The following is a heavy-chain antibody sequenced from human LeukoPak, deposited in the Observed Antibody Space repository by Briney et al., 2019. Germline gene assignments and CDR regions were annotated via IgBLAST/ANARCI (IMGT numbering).Heavy chain of an antibody. V-gene: IGHV4-38-2*01. CDR2: SYHSGST. D-gene: IGHD3-3*01. Sequence: SETLSLTCAVSGYSISSGYYWGGIRQPPGKGREWIGSSYHSGSTYYTTSLKSRVTISVDTSKNQFSLQLSSVTAAHTAVYYCARFHADFWSGYYSYWGQGTLVTVPT. CDR3: ARFHADFWSGYYSY. CDR1: GYSISSGYY. J-gene: IGHJ4*02.